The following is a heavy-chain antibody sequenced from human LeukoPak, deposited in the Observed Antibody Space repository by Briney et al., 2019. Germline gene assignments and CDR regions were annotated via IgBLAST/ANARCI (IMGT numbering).Heavy chain of an antibody. CDR2: ISASGAGT. V-gene: IGHV3-23*01. Sequence: PGGSLRLSCAASGFTVSSNYMSWVRQAPGKGLEWVSAISASGAGTYYADSVKGRFTISRDNSKNTLYLQMNSLRAEDTAVYYCAKGGEYQFDYWGQGTLVTVSS. CDR1: GFTVSSNY. D-gene: IGHD2/OR15-2a*01. CDR3: AKGGEYQFDY. J-gene: IGHJ4*02.